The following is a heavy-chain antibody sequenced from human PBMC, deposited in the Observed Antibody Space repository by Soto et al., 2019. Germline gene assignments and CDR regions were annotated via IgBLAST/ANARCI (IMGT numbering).Heavy chain of an antibody. J-gene: IGHJ6*03. CDR3: ARAQSPTAAAKPAYYYMDV. CDR1: VFTFSSYG. CDR2: ISGGGGST. V-gene: IGHV3-23*01. Sequence: EVRLLESGGGLVQPGGSLRLSCADSVFTFSSYGMTWVRQAPGQGLEWVSGISGGGGSTYNADSVKGRFTISRDNSKSTLYLQLNSLRGEDTAIYYCARAQSPTAAAKPAYYYMDVWGKGTTVTVSS. D-gene: IGHD2-2*01.